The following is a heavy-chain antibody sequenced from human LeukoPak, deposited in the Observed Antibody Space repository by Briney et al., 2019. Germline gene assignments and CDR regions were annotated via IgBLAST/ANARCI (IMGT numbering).Heavy chain of an antibody. D-gene: IGHD5-24*01. CDR1: GGSISSSSYY. CDR3: ARVDGY. V-gene: IGHV4-39*01. J-gene: IGHJ4*02. CDR2: IYYSGST. Sequence: SETLSLTCTVSGGSISSSSYYWGWIRQPPGKGLEWIVSIYYSGSTYYNPSLKSRVTISVDTSKNQFPLKLSSVTAADTAVYYCARVDGYWGQGTLVTVSS.